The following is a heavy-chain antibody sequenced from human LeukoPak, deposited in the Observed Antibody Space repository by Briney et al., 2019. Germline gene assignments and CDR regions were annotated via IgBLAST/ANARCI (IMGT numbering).Heavy chain of an antibody. CDR3: TKGFRSGTYYHIFLHWTRSPRVSVPRGSARANP. CDR1: GFTLREYA. CDR2: INRDVHKT. J-gene: IGHJ5*02. D-gene: IGHD3-10*01. V-gene: IGHV3-43*02. Sequence: PGGGLRLSCAASGFTLREYALHGVRHAPGRGLECGSLPLINRDVHKTYYADSVRGRFTISTDNSRNSMYQQMNSLTIEEPALYCCTKGFRSGTYYHIFLHWTRSPRVSVPRGSARANPW.